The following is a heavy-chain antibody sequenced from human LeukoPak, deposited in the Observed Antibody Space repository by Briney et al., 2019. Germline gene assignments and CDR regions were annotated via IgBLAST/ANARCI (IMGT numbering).Heavy chain of an antibody. CDR1: GYTFTSYA. D-gene: IGHD1-7*01. V-gene: IGHV1-69*06. CDR2: IIPIFGTA. J-gene: IGHJ6*03. CDR3: ARVLELTLDYYYYMDV. Sequence: SVKVSCKASGYTFTSYAISWVRQAPGQGLEWMGGIIPIFGTANYAQKFQGRVTITADKSTSTAYMELSSLRSEDTAVYYCARVLELTLDYYYYMDVWGKGTTVTVSS.